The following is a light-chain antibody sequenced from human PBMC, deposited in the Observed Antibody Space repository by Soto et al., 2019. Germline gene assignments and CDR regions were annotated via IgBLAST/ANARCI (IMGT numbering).Light chain of an antibody. J-gene: IGKJ5*01. CDR2: GAS. CDR1: QSVRSH. V-gene: IGKV3-15*01. CDR3: QQYKNWPL. Sequence: IVMPQSPATLSVSLGEGVTLSCRASQSVRSHLAWYQQKPGQPPRLLIYGASTRATGIPARFSGSGFGTEFTLTISSLQSEDFAVYYCQQYKNWPLFGQGTRLEIK.